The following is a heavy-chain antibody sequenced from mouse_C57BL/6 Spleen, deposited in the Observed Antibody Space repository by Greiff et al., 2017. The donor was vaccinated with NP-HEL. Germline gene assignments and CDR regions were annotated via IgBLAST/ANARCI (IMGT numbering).Heavy chain of an antibody. D-gene: IGHD1-1*01. CDR2: INPSSGYT. CDR3: ARDYGSSLYAMDY. Sequence: VKLVESGAELAKPGASVKLSCKASGYTFTSYWMHWVNQRPGQGLEWIGYINPSSGYTKYNQKFKDKATLTADKSSSTAYRQLSSLTYEYSAVYYCARDYGSSLYAMDYWGQGTSVTVSS. J-gene: IGHJ4*01. V-gene: IGHV1-7*01. CDR1: GYTFTSYW.